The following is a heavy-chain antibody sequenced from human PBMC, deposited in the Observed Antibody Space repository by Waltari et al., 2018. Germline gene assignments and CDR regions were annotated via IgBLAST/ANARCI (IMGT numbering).Heavy chain of an antibody. V-gene: IGHV4-4*02. D-gene: IGHD2-15*01. CDR1: GDSMSISDW. CDR3: ARDRGRGIYLDS. Sequence: QTQLQESGPGLVKPSGTLSLTCTVSGDSMSISDWWSWVRQTPEKGLEWIGQIQRSGRTHYNPSFESRVTSSIDTSKNQFSLKVTSTTAADTAVYYCARDRGRGIYLDSWGRGTLVTVSP. J-gene: IGHJ4*02. CDR2: IQRSGRT.